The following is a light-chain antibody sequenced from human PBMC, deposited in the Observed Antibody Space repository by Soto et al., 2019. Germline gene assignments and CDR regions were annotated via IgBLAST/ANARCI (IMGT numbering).Light chain of an antibody. V-gene: IGKV3-20*01. CDR2: GAS. CDR3: QQYGSSLPWT. J-gene: IGKJ1*01. CDR1: QSVSSSY. Sequence: EIVLTQSPGTLSLSPGERATLSCRASQSVSSSYLAWYQQKPGQAPRLLIYGASSRATGIPDRFSGSGSGTDFTLTISRLGPEDFAVYYCQQYGSSLPWTFGQGTRWIS.